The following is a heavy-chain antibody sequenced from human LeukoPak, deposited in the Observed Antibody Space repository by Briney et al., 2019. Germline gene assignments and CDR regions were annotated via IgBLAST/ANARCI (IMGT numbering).Heavy chain of an antibody. J-gene: IGHJ6*04. CDR2: ISSSGSTI. D-gene: IGHD3-10*02. Sequence: PGGSLRLSCAASGFTFSSYGMHWVRQAPGKGLEGVSYISSSGSTIYYADSVEGRFTISRDNAKNSLYLQMNSLRAEDTAVYYCAELGITMIGGVWGKGTTVTISS. CDR3: AELGITMIGGV. V-gene: IGHV3-48*04. CDR1: GFTFSSYG.